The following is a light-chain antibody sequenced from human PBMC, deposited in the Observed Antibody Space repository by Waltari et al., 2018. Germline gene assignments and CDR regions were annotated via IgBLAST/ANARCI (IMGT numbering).Light chain of an antibody. CDR2: ATS. CDR1: QGSSNA. CDR3: QQYYTTPT. J-gene: IGKJ1*01. V-gene: IGKV1-NL1*01. Sequence: DIQMSESPSSLPAAVGDRVSITCRASQGSSNALAWYQQKPGKVPKLLVFATSTLESGVPSRFSGSGSGTDYTLTISSLQPEDFATYSCQQYYTTPTFGQGTKVEI.